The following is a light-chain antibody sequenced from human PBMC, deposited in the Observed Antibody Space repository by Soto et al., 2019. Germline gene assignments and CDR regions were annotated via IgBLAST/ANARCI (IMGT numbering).Light chain of an antibody. CDR3: CSYAGSRV. Sequence: QSALAQPASVSGTPGQSISISGTGTSSGVGSYNLVSWYQQHPGKAPKLMIYEGSKRPSGFSNRFSGSMSGNTASLTISGLQAEDEADYYCCSYAGSRVFGGGTKLTVL. V-gene: IGLV2-23*01. CDR2: EGS. CDR1: SSGVGSYNL. J-gene: IGLJ3*02.